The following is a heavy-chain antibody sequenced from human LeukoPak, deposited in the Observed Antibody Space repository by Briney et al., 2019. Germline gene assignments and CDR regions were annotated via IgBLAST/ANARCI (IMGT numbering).Heavy chain of an antibody. CDR2: IYTSGST. D-gene: IGHD5-18*01. V-gene: IGHV4-61*02. J-gene: IGHJ3*02. CDR3: ARDVPTVQLWRTDAFDI. CDR1: GGSISSGSYY. Sequence: PSETLSLTCTVSGGSISSGSYYWSWIRQPAGKGLEWIGRIYTSGSTNYNPSLKSRVTISVDKSKNQFSLKLSSVTAADTAVYYCARDVPTVQLWRTDAFDIWGQGTMVTVSS.